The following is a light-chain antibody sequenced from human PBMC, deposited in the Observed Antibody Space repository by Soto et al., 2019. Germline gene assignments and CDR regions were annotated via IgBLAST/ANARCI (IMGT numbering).Light chain of an antibody. J-gene: IGKJ3*01. CDR2: GAS. CDR1: QSVSSAY. V-gene: IGKV3-20*01. Sequence: EIVLTQSPDTLSLSPGERATLSCRASQSVSSAYLAWFQQRPGQAPMLLISGASSRATGIAEMFSGGGSGTDFTLTISRLEPQEFAGYGGQLYGSSPLFAFGPGTKV. CDR3: QLYGSSPLFA.